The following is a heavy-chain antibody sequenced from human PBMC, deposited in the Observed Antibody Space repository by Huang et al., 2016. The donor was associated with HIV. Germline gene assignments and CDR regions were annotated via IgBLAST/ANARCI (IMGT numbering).Heavy chain of an antibody. D-gene: IGHD1-26*01. CDR1: GFSLSTYGVG. Sequence: QITLKESGPTLVKPTQTLTLTCTFSGFSLSTYGVGVGWIRQPPGKALEWLALSDWDDDKRYSPSLRRRLNISKDTSKTQVVLTMTNLDPVDTATYYCAHSKVGTSSFDYWGQGILVIVSS. J-gene: IGHJ4*02. CDR2: SDWDDDK. CDR3: AHSKVGTSSFDY. V-gene: IGHV2-5*02.